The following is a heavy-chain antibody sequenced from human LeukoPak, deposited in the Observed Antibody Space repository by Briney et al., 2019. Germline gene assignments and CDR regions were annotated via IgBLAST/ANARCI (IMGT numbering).Heavy chain of an antibody. CDR3: ARGARRATVTTKPMDV. J-gene: IGHJ6*02. CDR2: INHSGST. D-gene: IGHD4-17*01. CDR1: GFTFSSYA. Sequence: PGGSLRLSCAASGFTFSSYAMSWVRQAPGKGLEWIGEINHSGSTNYNPSLKSRVTISVDTSKNQFSLKLSSVTAADTAVYYCARGARRATVTTKPMDVWGQGTTVTVSS. V-gene: IGHV4-34*01.